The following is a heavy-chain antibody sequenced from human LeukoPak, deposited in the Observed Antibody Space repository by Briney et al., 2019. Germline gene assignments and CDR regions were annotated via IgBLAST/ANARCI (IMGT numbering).Heavy chain of an antibody. CDR3: ATDSRQLAGVSLFDY. J-gene: IGHJ4*02. V-gene: IGHV1-24*01. CDR1: GYTLTELS. Sequence: GASVKVSCKVSGYTLTELSMHWVRQAPGKGLEWMGGFDPEDGETIYAQKFQGRVTMTEDTSTDTAYMELSSLRSEDTAVYYCATDSRQLAGVSLFDYWGQGTLVTVSS. CDR2: FDPEDGET. D-gene: IGHD6-6*01.